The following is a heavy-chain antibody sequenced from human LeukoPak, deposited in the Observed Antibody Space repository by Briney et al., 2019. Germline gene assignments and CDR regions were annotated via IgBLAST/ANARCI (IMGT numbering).Heavy chain of an antibody. D-gene: IGHD3-9*01. Sequence: ASVKVSCKASGYTFTDYYMHWVRQAPGQGLEWMGWLNPNSGDTNYAQKFQGRVSMTRDTSISTAYMDLSDLRSDDTAVYYCARRRLDKLRYFDWSNGGGDYWGQGTLVTVSS. CDR3: ARRRLDKLRYFDWSNGGGDY. CDR2: LNPNSGDT. J-gene: IGHJ4*02. CDR1: GYTFTDYY. V-gene: IGHV1-2*02.